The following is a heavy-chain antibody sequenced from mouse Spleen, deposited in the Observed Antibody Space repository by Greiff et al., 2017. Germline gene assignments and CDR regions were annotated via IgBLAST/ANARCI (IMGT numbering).Heavy chain of an antibody. V-gene: IGHV3-6*01. CDR2: ISYDGSN. J-gene: IGHJ4*01. CDR1: GYSITSGYY. Sequence: EVQLQQSGPGLVKPSQSLSLTCSVTGYSITSGYYWNWIRQFPGNKLEWMGYISYDGSNNYNPSLKNRISITRDTSKNQFFLKLNSVTTEDTATYYCAREGLRPGYAMDYWGQGTSVTVSS. CDR3: AREGLRPGYAMDY. D-gene: IGHD2-4*01.